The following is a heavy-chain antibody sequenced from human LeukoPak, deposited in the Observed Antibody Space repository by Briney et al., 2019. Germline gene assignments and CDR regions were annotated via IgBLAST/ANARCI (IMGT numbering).Heavy chain of an antibody. CDR1: GFTFSSYS. CDR3: AREGLSSSRRGNWFDP. Sequence: GGSLRLSCAASGFTFSSYSMNWVRQAPGKGLEWVSSISSSSSYIYYADSVKGRFTISRDNAKNSLYLQMNSLRAEDTAVYYCAREGLSSSRRGNWFDPWGQGTLVTVSS. J-gene: IGHJ5*02. CDR2: ISSSSSYI. D-gene: IGHD6-13*01. V-gene: IGHV3-21*01.